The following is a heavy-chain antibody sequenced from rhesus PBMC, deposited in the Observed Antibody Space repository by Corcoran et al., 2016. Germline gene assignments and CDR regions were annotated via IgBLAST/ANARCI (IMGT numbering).Heavy chain of an antibody. D-gene: IGHD6-13*01. CDR3: ARSGYSSWYLDAFDF. CDR1: GFTSSSYG. CDR2: INSGGGST. V-gene: IGHV3S5*01. J-gene: IGHJ3*01. Sequence: EVQLVETGGGLVQPGGSLKLSCAASGFTSSSYGMSWVRKAPGKGLEWVSAINSGGGSTTYADSVKGLFTISRENSKNTLSRQMNSLRAEDTAVYYCARSGYSSWYLDAFDFWGQGLRVTVSS.